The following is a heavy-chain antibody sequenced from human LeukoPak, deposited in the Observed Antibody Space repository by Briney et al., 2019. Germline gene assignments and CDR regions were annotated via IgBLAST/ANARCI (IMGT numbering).Heavy chain of an antibody. Sequence: ASVKVSCKASGYTFTSYYKHWVRQAPGQGLEWMGIINPSGGSTSYEQKFQGRVTMTRDTSTSTVYMELSSLRSEDTAVYYCARDRPIVGATEGLGSLDIWGQGTMVTVSS. D-gene: IGHD1-26*01. CDR3: ARDRPIVGATEGLGSLDI. CDR1: GYTFTSYY. J-gene: IGHJ3*02. CDR2: INPSGGST. V-gene: IGHV1-46*01.